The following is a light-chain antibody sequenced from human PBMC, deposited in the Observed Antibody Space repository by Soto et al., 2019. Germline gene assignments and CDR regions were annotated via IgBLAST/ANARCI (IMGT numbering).Light chain of an antibody. CDR1: SSDIGSYDL. Sequence: QSVLTQPASVSGSPGQSITISCTGTSSDIGSYDLVSWYQQHPGTAPKLIIYEVTKRPSGVSTRFSGSKSGNTASLTISGLQAVDEADYYCCSFADFTYVFGTGPKVTVL. CDR3: CSFADFTYV. V-gene: IGLV2-23*02. J-gene: IGLJ1*01. CDR2: EVT.